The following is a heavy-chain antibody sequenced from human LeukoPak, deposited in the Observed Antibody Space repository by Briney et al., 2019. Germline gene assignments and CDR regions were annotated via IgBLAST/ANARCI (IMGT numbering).Heavy chain of an antibody. CDR3: AKDALAAIPASKPFYFDY. CDR2: ISYDGSNK. CDR1: GFTFSSYG. D-gene: IGHD2-15*01. J-gene: IGHJ4*02. Sequence: PGRSLRLSCAASGFTFSSYGMHWVRQAPGKGLEWVAVISYDGSNKYYADSVKGRFTISRDNSKNTLYLQMNSLRAEDTAVYYCAKDALAAIPASKPFYFDYWGQGTLVTVSS. V-gene: IGHV3-30*18.